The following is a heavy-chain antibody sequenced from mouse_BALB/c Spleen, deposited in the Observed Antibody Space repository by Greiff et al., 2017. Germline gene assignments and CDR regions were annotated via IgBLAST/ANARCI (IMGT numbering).Heavy chain of an antibody. J-gene: IGHJ4*01. CDR3: ARNFYAMDY. CDR1: GFNIKDTY. Sequence: EVKLMESGAELVKPGASVKLSCTASGFNIKDTYMHWVKQRPEQGLEWIGRIDPANGNTKYDPKFQGKATITADTSSNTAYLQLSSLTSEDTAVYYCARNFYAMDYWGQGTSVTVSS. V-gene: IGHV14-3*02. CDR2: IDPANGNT.